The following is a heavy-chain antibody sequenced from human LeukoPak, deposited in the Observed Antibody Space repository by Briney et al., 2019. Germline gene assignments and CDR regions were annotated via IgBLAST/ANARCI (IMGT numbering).Heavy chain of an antibody. CDR3: ARGGIWGHAFDI. D-gene: IGHD2-15*01. V-gene: IGHV3-66*01. Sequence: GGSLRLSCAASGFTFSSSSMSWARQAPGKGLEWVSIIYSDSTTDYADSVKGRFTISRDSSKNSLYLQLNSLRGEDTAVYYCARGGIWGHAFDIWGQGTVVTVSS. CDR1: GFTFSSSS. CDR2: IYSDSTT. J-gene: IGHJ3*02.